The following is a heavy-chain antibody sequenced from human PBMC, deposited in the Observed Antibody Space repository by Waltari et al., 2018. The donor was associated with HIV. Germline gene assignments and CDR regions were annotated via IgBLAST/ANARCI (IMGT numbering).Heavy chain of an antibody. J-gene: IGHJ6*01. CDR2: INHSGNS. CDR3: ARDSVPSFDYGDYYYYGMDV. D-gene: IGHD4-17*01. Sequence: QVQLQQWGAGLLRPSVTLSLTCAVYGGSFSGYYWGWIRQPPGKGLEWIGEINHSGNSNYNPSLKSRVTISVDTSKNQFSLRLRSVTAADTAVYYCARDSVPSFDYGDYYYYGMDVWSQGTTVTVSS. CDR1: GGSFSGYY. V-gene: IGHV4-34*01.